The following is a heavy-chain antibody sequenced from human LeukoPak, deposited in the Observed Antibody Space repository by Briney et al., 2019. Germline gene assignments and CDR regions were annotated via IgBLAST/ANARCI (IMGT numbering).Heavy chain of an antibody. J-gene: IGHJ4*02. Sequence: GGSLRLSCAASGFTFNSYEMNWVRQAPGKGLEWVSYISGGGETTYYADSVKGRFTIFRDNTKNSLFLQMNSLRAEDTAVYYCARNYYDGRGYPKFDYWGQGTLVTVSS. CDR2: ISGGGETT. V-gene: IGHV3-48*03. CDR3: ARNYYDGRGYPKFDY. CDR1: GFTFNSYE. D-gene: IGHD3-22*01.